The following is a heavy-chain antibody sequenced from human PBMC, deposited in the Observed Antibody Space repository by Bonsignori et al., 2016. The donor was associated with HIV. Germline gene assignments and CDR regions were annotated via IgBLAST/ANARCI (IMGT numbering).Heavy chain of an antibody. Sequence: SVKVSCKASGGTFSSYAISWVRQAPGQGLEWMGGIIPILGIANYAQKFQGRVTITADESTSTAYMELSSLRSEDTAVYYCAREEGRDGYLDDAFDIWGQGTMVTVSS. J-gene: IGHJ3*02. D-gene: IGHD5-24*01. V-gene: IGHV1-69*10. CDR1: GGTFSSYA. CDR2: IIPILGIA. CDR3: AREEGRDGYLDDAFDI.